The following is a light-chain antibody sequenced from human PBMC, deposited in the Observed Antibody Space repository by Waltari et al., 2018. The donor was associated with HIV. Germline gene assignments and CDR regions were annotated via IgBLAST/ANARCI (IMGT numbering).Light chain of an antibody. CDR3: QQFYSVPYT. CDR2: WAS. V-gene: IGKV4-1*01. Sequence: DVVVTQSPHSLTVSVGERATLNCKSSQKLLYNSNKKNYLAWYQQKPGQRPKLLIYWASTRASGVPDRFSGSGSGTDFTLTISSLQTEDVAIYYCQQFYSVPYTFGQGTKLEIK. J-gene: IGKJ2*01. CDR1: QKLLYNSNKKNY.